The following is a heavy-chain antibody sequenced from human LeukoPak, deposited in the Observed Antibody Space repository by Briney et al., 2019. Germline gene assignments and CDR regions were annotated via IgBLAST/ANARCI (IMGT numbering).Heavy chain of an antibody. CDR1: GGSIRGYY. CDR2: IHSNGYT. CDR3: AQRQGPMSGTYDYFDP. D-gene: IGHD1-26*01. J-gene: IGHJ5*02. V-gene: IGHV4-4*09. Sequence: KPSETLSLTCTVSGGSIRGYYWTWIRQPPGQGLEWIAYIHSNGYTNYNPSLRSRVTISVDPSKNQFSLTVTPVTAADTAIYYCAQRQGPMSGTYDYFDPWGQGALVTVSS.